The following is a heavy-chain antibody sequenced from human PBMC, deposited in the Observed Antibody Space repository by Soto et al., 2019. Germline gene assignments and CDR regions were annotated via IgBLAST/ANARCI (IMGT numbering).Heavy chain of an antibody. CDR1: GNSFAGYW. Sequence: GGSLKISCKGSGNSFAGYWITWVRQKPGKGLEWMGRIDPSDSQTYYSPSFRGHVTISVTKSITTVFLQWSSLRASDTAMYYCARQIYDSDTGPNFQYYFDSWGQGTPVTVSS. V-gene: IGHV5-10-1*01. D-gene: IGHD3-22*01. J-gene: IGHJ4*02. CDR3: ARQIYDSDTGPNFQYYFDS. CDR2: IDPSDSQT.